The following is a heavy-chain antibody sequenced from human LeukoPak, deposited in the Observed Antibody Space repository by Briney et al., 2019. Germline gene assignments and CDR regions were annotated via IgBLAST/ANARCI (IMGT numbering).Heavy chain of an antibody. V-gene: IGHV1-69*13. CDR1: GGTFSSYA. Sequence: GASVKVTCKASGGTFSSYAISWVRQAPGQGLEWMGGIIPVFGTANYAQKFQGRVTITADESTSTAYMELSSLRSEDTAVYYCARAHSTYNRHYYYYYGMDVWGQGTTVTVSS. D-gene: IGHD1-1*01. J-gene: IGHJ6*02. CDR3: ARAHSTYNRHYYYYYGMDV. CDR2: IIPVFGTA.